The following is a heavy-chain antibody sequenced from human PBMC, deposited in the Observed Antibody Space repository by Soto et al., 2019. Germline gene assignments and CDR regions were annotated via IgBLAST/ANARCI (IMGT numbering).Heavy chain of an antibody. D-gene: IGHD2-2*02. J-gene: IGHJ6*02. V-gene: IGHV3-30-3*01. Sequence: GGPLRLSCGASGFTFSSYAMHWVRQAPGKGLEWVAVISYDGSNKYYADSVKGRFTISRDNSKNTLYLQMNSLRAEDTAVYYCAREFVGYCSSXSCYTRVSYYYYYGMDVWGQGTTVTVSS. CDR2: ISYDGSNK. CDR3: AREFVGYCSSXSCYTRVSYYYYYGMDV. CDR1: GFTFSSYA.